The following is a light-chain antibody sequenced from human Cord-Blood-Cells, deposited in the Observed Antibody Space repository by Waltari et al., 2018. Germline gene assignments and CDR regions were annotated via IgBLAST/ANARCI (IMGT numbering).Light chain of an antibody. Sequence: SYELTQPPSVSVSPGQTARITCSGDALPKQYAYWYQQKPGQAPVLVIYKDSERPSGIPERFSGSSTGTTVALTIRAVQAEDEADYYWQSADSSGTYVVFGGGTKLTVL. CDR2: KDS. CDR1: ALPKQY. CDR3: QSADSSGTYVV. J-gene: IGLJ2*01. V-gene: IGLV3-25*02.